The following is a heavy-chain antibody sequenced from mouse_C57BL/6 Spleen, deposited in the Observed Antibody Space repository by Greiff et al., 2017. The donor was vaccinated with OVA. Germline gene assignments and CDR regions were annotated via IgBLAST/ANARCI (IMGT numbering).Heavy chain of an antibody. V-gene: IGHV1-64*01. CDR1: GYTFTSYW. D-gene: IGHD1-1*01. CDR3: ARATVVATRDY. CDR2: IHPNSGST. J-gene: IGHJ2*01. Sequence: QVQLHQPGAELVKPGASVKLSCKASGYTFTSYWMHWVKQRPGQGLEWIGMIHPNSGSTNYNEKFKSKATLTVDKSSSTAYMQLSSLTSEDSAVYYCARATVVATRDYWGKGTTLTVSS.